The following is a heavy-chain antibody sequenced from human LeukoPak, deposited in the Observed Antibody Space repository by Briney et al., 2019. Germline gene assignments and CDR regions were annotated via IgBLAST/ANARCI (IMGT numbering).Heavy chain of an antibody. CDR1: GFTFSSYG. CDR2: IRYDGSNK. Sequence: GGSLRLSCAASGFTFSSYGMHWVRQAPGKGLEWVAFIRYDGSNKYYADSVKGRFTISRDNSKNTLYLQMNSLRAEDTAVYYCAKDGLRFLEWSAEYYYYYYYMDVWGKGTTVTVSS. J-gene: IGHJ6*03. D-gene: IGHD3-3*01. CDR3: AKDGLRFLEWSAEYYYYYYYMDV. V-gene: IGHV3-30*02.